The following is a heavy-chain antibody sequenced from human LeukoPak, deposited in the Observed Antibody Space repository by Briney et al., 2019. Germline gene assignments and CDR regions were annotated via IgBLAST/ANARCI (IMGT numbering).Heavy chain of an antibody. D-gene: IGHD6-13*01. V-gene: IGHV3-23*01. J-gene: IGHJ6*03. Sequence: GGTLRLSCAASGFTFSSHGMSWVRQAPGKGLEWVSTISGSGDNTYYADSVKGRFTISRDNSKNTLYLQMNSLRAEDTAVYYCAREVYSIYYYYYMDVWGKGTTVTISS. CDR3: AREVYSIYYYYYMDV. CDR1: GFTFSSHG. CDR2: ISGSGDNT.